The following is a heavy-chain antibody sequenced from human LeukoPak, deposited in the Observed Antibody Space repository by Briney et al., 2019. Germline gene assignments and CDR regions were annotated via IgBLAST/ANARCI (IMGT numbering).Heavy chain of an antibody. CDR1: GGSISSGGYY. CDR2: IYYSGST. D-gene: IGHD6-13*01. CDR3: AGPRIAAAGSNWYFDL. Sequence: SQTLSLTCTVSGGSISSGGYYWGWIRQPPGKGLEWIGSIYYSGSTYYNPSLKSRVTISVDTSKNQFSLKLSSVTAADTAVYYCAGPRIAAAGSNWYFDLWGRGTLVTVSS. V-gene: IGHV4-39*01. J-gene: IGHJ2*01.